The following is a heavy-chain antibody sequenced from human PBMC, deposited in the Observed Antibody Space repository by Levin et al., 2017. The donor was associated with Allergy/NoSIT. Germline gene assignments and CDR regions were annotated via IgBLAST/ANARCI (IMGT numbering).Heavy chain of an antibody. J-gene: IGHJ4*02. V-gene: IGHV3-30*18. CDR2: ISYDGSNK. D-gene: IGHD2-15*01. CDR3: AKAESRYCSGGSCPGGIDY. Sequence: GGSLRLSCAASGFTFSSYGMHWVRQAPGKGLEWVAVISYDGSNKYYADSVKGRFTISRDNSKNTLYLQMNSLRAEDTAVYYCAKAESRYCSGGSCPGGIDYWGQGTLVTVSS. CDR1: GFTFSSYG.